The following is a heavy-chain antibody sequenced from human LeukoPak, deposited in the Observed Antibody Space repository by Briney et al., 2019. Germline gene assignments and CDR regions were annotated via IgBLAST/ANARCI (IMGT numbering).Heavy chain of an antibody. J-gene: IGHJ6*02. D-gene: IGHD6-13*01. CDR2: IYHSGST. Sequence: SETLSLTCTVSGGSISNYYWPWIRQPPGKGLEWIGYIYHSGSTNYNPSLGSRVTISVDRSKSQFSLKLNSVTAADTAVYYCARVTLGPWGIIAAGPESYGMDVWGQGTTVTVSS. CDR3: ARVTLGPWGIIAAGPESYGMDV. V-gene: IGHV4-59*01. CDR1: GGSISNYY.